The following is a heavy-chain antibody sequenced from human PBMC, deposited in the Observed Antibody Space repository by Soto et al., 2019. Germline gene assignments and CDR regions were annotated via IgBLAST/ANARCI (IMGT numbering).Heavy chain of an antibody. D-gene: IGHD5-18*01. CDR2: IKTDGSGT. CDR1: GFTFSSYW. CDR3: ARGGGDRFDGNGYLGRH. V-gene: IGHV3-74*01. Sequence: EVQLVESGGGLVQPGESLTLSCAASGFTFSSYWMHWVRQAPGKGLVWVSRIKTDGSGTYYADSVQGRFTISRDNAKNTLYLQMNGVRVEDTAVYFCARGGGDRFDGNGYLGRHWGQGTLVTVSS. J-gene: IGHJ4*02.